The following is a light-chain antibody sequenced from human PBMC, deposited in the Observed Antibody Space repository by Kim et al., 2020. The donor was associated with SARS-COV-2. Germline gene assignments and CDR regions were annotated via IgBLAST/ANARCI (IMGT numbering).Light chain of an antibody. V-gene: IGKV3-20*01. CDR2: GAS. J-gene: IGKJ4*01. CDR1: QSINSRF. Sequence: SPGERPTLSCRASQSINSRFLAWYQQRPGQAPRLLIYGASSRATGIPDRFSGSGSGTDFTLTITRLEPEDVAVYFCQHYDNSPLTFGGGTKVDIK. CDR3: QHYDNSPLT.